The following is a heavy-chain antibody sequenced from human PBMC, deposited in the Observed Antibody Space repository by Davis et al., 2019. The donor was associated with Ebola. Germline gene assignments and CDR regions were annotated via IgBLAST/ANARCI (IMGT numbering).Heavy chain of an antibody. D-gene: IGHD3-3*01. CDR1: GGSISSGGYY. Sequence: MPSETLSLTCTVSGGSISSGGYYWSWIRQHPGKGLEWIGYIYYSGSTYYNPSLKSRVTISVDTSKNQFSLKLSSVTAADTAVYYCARDFTSTIFGVVMEYDAFDIWGQGTMVTVSS. CDR3: ARDFTSTIFGVVMEYDAFDI. V-gene: IGHV4-31*03. J-gene: IGHJ3*02. CDR2: IYYSGST.